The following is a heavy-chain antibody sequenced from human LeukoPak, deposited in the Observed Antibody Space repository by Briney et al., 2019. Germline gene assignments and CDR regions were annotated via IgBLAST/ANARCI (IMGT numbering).Heavy chain of an antibody. CDR1: GFTFSSYG. V-gene: IGHV3-33*01. D-gene: IGHD3-10*01. CDR3: ARSWSGFGELLSYFDY. CDR2: IWYDGSNK. J-gene: IGHJ4*02. Sequence: GRSLRPSCAASGFTFSSYGMHWVRQAPGKGLEWVAVIWYDGSNKYYADSVKGRFTISRDNSKNTLYLQMNSLRAEDTAVYYCARSWSGFGELLSYFDYWGQGTLVTVSS.